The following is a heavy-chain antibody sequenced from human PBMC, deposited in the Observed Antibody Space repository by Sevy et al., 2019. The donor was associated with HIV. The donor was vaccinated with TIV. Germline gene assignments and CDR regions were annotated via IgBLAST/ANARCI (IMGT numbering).Heavy chain of an antibody. CDR2: IKQDGNEK. Sequence: GGSLRLSCAASEFTFSSYWMSWVRQAPGKGLEWVANIKQDGNEKYYVDSVKGRFTISRDNAKNSLYLQMNSLRAEDTAVYYCARSGGSYDYGMDVWGQGTTVTVSS. CDR3: ARSGGSYDYGMDV. CDR1: EFTFSSYW. J-gene: IGHJ6*02. V-gene: IGHV3-7*01. D-gene: IGHD1-26*01.